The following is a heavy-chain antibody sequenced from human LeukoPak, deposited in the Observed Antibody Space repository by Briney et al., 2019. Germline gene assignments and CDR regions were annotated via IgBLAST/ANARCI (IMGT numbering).Heavy chain of an antibody. D-gene: IGHD6-13*01. CDR2: IYASGST. Sequence: SETLSLTCTVSGGSISTYYWSWIRQPPGEGLEWIGSIYASGSTNYNPSLKSRVTISVDTSKNQFSLKLSSVTAADTAVYYCAGSIAAAPWYFDLWGRGTLVTVSS. CDR3: AGSIAAAPWYFDL. J-gene: IGHJ2*01. V-gene: IGHV4-4*08. CDR1: GGSISTYY.